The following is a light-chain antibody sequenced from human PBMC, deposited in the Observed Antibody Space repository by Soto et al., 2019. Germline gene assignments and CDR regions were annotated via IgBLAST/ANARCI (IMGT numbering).Light chain of an antibody. J-gene: IGKJ4*01. CDR3: QQYGSSLTT. CDR1: QSVSSSY. V-gene: IGKV3-20*01. Sequence: EIVLTQSPGTLSLSPGERATLSCRASQSVSSSYLAWYQQKPGQAPRLLTYGASSRATGIPDRFSGSGSGTDFTLTISRLEPEDFAVYYCQQYGSSLTTFGGGTKVEIK. CDR2: GAS.